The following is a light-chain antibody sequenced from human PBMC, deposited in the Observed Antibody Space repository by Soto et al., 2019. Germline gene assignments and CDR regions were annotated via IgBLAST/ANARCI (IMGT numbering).Light chain of an antibody. V-gene: IGLV2-11*01. CDR2: NFT. CDR3: CLYTGSYNFAI. CDR1: SVDFAGHKY. Sequence: QGGLTQPRSVSGSPGQSVSISCTGTSVDFAGHKYVSWYQHYPGKAPKCIIYNFTTRPPGISNRFSGSKSGNTASLTISGLQADDEAYYYCCLYTGSYNFAIFGGGTNVTVL. J-gene: IGLJ2*01.